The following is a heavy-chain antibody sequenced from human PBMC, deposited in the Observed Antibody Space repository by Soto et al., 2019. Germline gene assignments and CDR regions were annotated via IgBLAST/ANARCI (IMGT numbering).Heavy chain of an antibody. CDR2: ISYDGSNK. J-gene: IGHJ6*02. CDR3: ARDQDVVVVVPDARTPGCYGVAV. D-gene: IGHD2-2*01. CDR1: GFTFSSYA. Sequence: QVQLVESGGGVVQPGRSLRLSCAASGFTFSSYAMHWVRQAPGKGLEWVAVISYDGSNKYYADSVKGRFTISRDNSMHTLYRQMNSLSAEDTAVYYCARDQDVVVVVPDARTPGCYGVAVWGQGTTVTVSS. V-gene: IGHV3-30-3*01.